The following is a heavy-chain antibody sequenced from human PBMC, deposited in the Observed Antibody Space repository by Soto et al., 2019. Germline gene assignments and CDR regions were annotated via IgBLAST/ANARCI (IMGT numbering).Heavy chain of an antibody. Sequence: GESLTISCQSYGYRFTTYLIALVRPLPGKGLEWMGSIHPGESDTRYSPSFQGQVTISADRSITTAYLQWSSLKASDTAMYYCARHEATYYNFYGMDVWGQGNTVTVS. CDR1: GYRFTTYL. CDR3: ARHEATYYNFYGMDV. CDR2: IHPGESDT. V-gene: IGHV5-51*01. J-gene: IGHJ6*02.